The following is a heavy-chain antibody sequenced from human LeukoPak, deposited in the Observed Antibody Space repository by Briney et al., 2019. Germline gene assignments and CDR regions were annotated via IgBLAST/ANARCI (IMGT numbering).Heavy chain of an antibody. V-gene: IGHV3-23*01. J-gene: IGHJ5*02. CDR3: AKGTGYYILSRYNWFDP. D-gene: IGHD3/OR15-3a*01. Sequence: PGGSLRLSCAASGFTFSSYAMRWVRQAPGKGLEWVSAISGSGGSTYYADSVKGRFTISRDNSKNTLYLQMNSLRAEDTAVYYCAKGTGYYILSRYNWFDPWGERTLVTVSS. CDR1: GFTFSSYA. CDR2: ISGSGGST.